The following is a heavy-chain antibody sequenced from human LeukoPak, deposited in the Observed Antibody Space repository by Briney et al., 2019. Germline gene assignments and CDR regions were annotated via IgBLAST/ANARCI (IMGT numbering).Heavy chain of an antibody. Sequence: ASVKVSCKASGYTFTGYYMHWVRQAPGQGLEWMGWINPNSGGTNYAQKFQGRITMTTDTSTSTAYMELRSLRSDDTAVYYCARDGVWGNSFTDYWGQGTLVTVSS. V-gene: IGHV1-2*02. CDR3: ARDGVWGNSFTDY. J-gene: IGHJ4*02. D-gene: IGHD3-16*01. CDR2: INPNSGGT. CDR1: GYTFTGYY.